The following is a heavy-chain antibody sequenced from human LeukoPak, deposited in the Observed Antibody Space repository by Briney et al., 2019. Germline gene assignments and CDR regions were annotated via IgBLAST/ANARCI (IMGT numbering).Heavy chain of an antibody. D-gene: IGHD2-2*01. CDR2: INVSGGST. J-gene: IGHJ4*02. CDR3: AKDQYCTSTSCYVGY. Sequence: GGSLRLSCAASGFTFSSYWMHWVRQAPGKGLVWVSGINVSGGSTFYADSVRGRFTISRDNSKNTLYLQMNSLRAEDTAVYYCAKDQYCTSTSCYVGYWGQGTLVTVSS. CDR1: GFTFSSYW. V-gene: IGHV3-23*01.